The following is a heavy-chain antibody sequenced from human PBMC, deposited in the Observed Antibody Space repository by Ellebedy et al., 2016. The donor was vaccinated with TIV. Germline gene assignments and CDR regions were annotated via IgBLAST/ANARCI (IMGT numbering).Heavy chain of an antibody. J-gene: IGHJ4*02. D-gene: IGHD5-18*01. V-gene: IGHV3-23*01. CDR1: GFTFSPYA. CDR3: AKDRTSGDGYWVFDN. Sequence: GESLKISCAASGFTFSPYAMAWVRQAPGQGLEWVSGIVGSGSQKYADSVKGRFTISRDNSKRTVDLQMNGLRAEDTAIYFCAKDRTSGDGYWVFDNWGQGTLVSGSS. CDR2: IVGSGS.